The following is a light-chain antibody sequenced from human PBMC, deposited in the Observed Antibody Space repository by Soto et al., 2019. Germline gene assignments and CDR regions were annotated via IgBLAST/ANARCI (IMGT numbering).Light chain of an antibody. CDR3: AAWDDILNAYV. J-gene: IGLJ7*01. V-gene: IGLV1-47*02. CDR2: LGD. CDR1: TSNIGTFY. Sequence: QSVLTQPPSASSTPGQTVTISCSGSTSNIGTFYVYWYQHLPGTAPKLLIYLGDQRASGVSDRFSGSKSGTSASLAINGLRSDDEADYYCAAWDDILNAYVFGSGTQLTVL.